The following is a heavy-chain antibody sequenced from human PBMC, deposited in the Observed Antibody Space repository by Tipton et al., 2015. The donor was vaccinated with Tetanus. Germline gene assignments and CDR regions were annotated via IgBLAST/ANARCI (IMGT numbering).Heavy chain of an antibody. CDR1: GDSISSFNYY. CDR2: IHYSGST. V-gene: IGHV4-31*03. J-gene: IGHJ6*02. CDR3: ARVVEVAVAGMGLYYYYGMDV. Sequence: TLSLTCTVSGDSISSFNYYWGWIRQPPGKGLEWIGQIHYSGSTYYNPSLKSRVTISVDTSKNQFSLKLSSVTAADTAVYYCARVVEVAVAGMGLYYYYGMDVWGQGTTVTVSS. D-gene: IGHD6-19*01.